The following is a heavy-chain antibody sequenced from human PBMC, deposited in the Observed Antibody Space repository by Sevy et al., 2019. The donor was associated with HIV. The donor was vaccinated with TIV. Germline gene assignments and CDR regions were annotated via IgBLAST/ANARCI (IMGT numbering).Heavy chain of an antibody. J-gene: IGHJ4*02. CDR2: ITSISNYI. Sequence: GGSLRLSCAASGFAFSAYNMNWVRQPPGKGLEWGSSITSISNYIYYADSTKGRFTISRDSAKSSLYLQMNSLRAADTAVYYCASHYYDSTGCYYPLDYWGQGTLVTVSS. V-gene: IGHV3-21*01. CDR1: GFAFSAYN. CDR3: ASHYYDSTGCYYPLDY. D-gene: IGHD3-22*01.